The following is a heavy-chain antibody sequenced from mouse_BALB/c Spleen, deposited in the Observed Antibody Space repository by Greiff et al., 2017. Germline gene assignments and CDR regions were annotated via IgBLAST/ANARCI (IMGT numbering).Heavy chain of an antibody. CDR3: ARYYYGSSYYFDY. Sequence: EVKLVESGGGLVKPGGSLKLSCAASGFAFSSYDMSWVRQTPEKRLEWVAYISSGGGSTYYPDTVKGRFTISRDNAKNTLYLQMSSLKSEDTAMYYCARYYYGSSYYFDYWGQGTTLTVSS. V-gene: IGHV5-12-1*01. D-gene: IGHD1-1*01. CDR1: GFAFSSYD. J-gene: IGHJ2*01. CDR2: ISSGGGST.